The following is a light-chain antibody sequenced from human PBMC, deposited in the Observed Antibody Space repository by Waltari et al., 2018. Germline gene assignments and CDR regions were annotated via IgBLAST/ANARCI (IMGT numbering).Light chain of an antibody. CDR2: DAS. J-gene: IGKJ4*01. Sequence: SCRASQSVRTYLAWYQQRPGQSPRLLIYDASYKATGIPARFSGSGSETDFTLTISSLQPEDFAVYYCQQRRNWPLTFGGGTRVQI. CDR3: QQRRNWPLT. V-gene: IGKV3-11*01. CDR1: QSVRTY.